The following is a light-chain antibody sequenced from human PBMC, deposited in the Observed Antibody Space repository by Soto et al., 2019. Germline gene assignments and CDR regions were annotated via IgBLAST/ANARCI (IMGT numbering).Light chain of an antibody. V-gene: IGLV2-11*01. CDR3: CSYAGSDTLV. Sequence: QSVLTQPRSVSGSPGQSVTISCTGTSSDVGGYNYVSWYQQQPGKAPTLMIYDVNKRPSGVTDRFSGSRSGNTASLTISGLHAQDEADYYCCSYAGSDTLVFGTGTKGTVL. J-gene: IGLJ1*01. CDR1: SSDVGGYNY. CDR2: DVN.